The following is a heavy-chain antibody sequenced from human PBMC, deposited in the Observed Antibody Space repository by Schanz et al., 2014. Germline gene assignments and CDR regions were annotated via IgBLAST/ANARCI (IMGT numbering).Heavy chain of an antibody. V-gene: IGHV3-9*02. CDR3: ARDHTTESYYSAGPPIDY. J-gene: IGHJ4*02. Sequence: EVQVVESGGGLVQPGGSLRLSCTASGFNSDDYAMHWVRQAPGKGLEWVSAISGSGGSTYHSDSVKGRFTISRDSAENSLYLQMNGLRAEDTAVYYCARDHTTESYYSAGPPIDYWGQGTLLTVSS. CDR1: GFNSDDYA. CDR2: ISGSGGST. D-gene: IGHD1-26*01.